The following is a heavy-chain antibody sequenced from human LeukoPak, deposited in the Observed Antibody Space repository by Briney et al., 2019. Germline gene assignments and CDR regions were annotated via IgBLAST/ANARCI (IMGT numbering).Heavy chain of an antibody. CDR2: FSSSGSTI. J-gene: IGHJ4*02. CDR1: GFTFSSYE. CDR3: AVQHVAFDY. Sequence: PGGSLRLSCAASGFTFSSYEMNWVRQAPGKGLGWVSYFSSSGSTIYYADSVKGRFTISRDNAKNSLYLQMNSLRAEDTAVYYCAVQHVAFDYWGQGTLVTVSS. D-gene: IGHD1-1*01. V-gene: IGHV3-48*03.